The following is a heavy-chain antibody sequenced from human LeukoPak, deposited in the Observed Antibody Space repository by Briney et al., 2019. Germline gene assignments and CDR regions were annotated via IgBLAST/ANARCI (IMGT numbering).Heavy chain of an antibody. D-gene: IGHD3-10*01. CDR2: INIGNGNT. CDR3: ARARMFRGVEVFDY. Sequence: GASVKVSCKASGYTFTRDAVHWVRQAPGQGLECMGWINIGNGNTKYSQKFQGRVTLTRDTSANTAYMELSSLRSEDAAVYYCARARMFRGVEVFDYWGQGTLVTVSS. CDR1: GYTFTRDA. V-gene: IGHV1-3*04. J-gene: IGHJ4*02.